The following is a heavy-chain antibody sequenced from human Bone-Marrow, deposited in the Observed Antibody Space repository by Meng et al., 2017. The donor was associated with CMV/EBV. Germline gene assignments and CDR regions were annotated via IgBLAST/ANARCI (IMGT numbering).Heavy chain of an antibody. CDR2: ISSSSTI. CDR3: ARGGDFSHSDY. J-gene: IGHJ4*02. Sequence: GESLKISCAASGFTFSNAWMSWVRQAPGKGLEWVSSISSSSTIYYADSLKGRFTISRDNAKNSLYLQMNSLRVEDTAVYYCARGGDFSHSDYWGQGTLVTVSS. CDR1: GFTFSNAW. V-gene: IGHV3-69-1*02. D-gene: IGHD3-3*01.